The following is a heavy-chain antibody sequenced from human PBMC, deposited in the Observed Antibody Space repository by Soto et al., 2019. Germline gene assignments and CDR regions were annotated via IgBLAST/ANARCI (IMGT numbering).Heavy chain of an antibody. CDR3: ARQRGNYFDY. J-gene: IGHJ4*02. Sequence: PSETLSLTCAVSCGSISSSNWWSWVRQPPGKGLEWIGEIYHSGSTNYNPSLKSRVTMSVDTSKKQFSLKLTSVTAADTAVYYCARQRGNYFDYWGQGSLVTVSS. CDR1: CGSISSSNW. D-gene: IGHD3-10*01. CDR2: IYHSGST. V-gene: IGHV4-4*02.